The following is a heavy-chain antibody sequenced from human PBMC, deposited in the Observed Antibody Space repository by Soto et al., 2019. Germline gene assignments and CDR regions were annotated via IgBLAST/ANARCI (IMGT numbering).Heavy chain of an antibody. V-gene: IGHV4-39*01. CDR1: GGSISSSSYY. J-gene: IGHJ5*02. D-gene: IGHD3-10*01. CDR2: IYYSGST. Sequence: PSETLSLTCTVSGGSISSSSYYWGWIRQPPGKGLEWIGSIYYSGSTYYNPSLKSRVTISVDTSKNQFSLKLSSVTAADTAVYYCARSLWFGEPEAWFDPWGQGTLVTVSS. CDR3: ARSLWFGEPEAWFDP.